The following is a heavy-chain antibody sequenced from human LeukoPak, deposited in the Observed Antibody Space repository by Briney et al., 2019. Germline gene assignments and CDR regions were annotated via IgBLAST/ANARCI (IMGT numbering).Heavy chain of an antibody. CDR3: ARLGGSGGHSDDY. CDR1: GFTFSNHA. Sequence: GGSLRLSCAASGFTFSNHAMRWVRQAPGKRLEWVSVISDDGGRTYYTESVKGRFFISRDNSKNALFLQMSSLRVADTAVYYCARLGGSGGHSDDYWGQGTLVTVSS. V-gene: IGHV3-23*01. D-gene: IGHD3-10*01. J-gene: IGHJ4*02. CDR2: ISDDGGRT.